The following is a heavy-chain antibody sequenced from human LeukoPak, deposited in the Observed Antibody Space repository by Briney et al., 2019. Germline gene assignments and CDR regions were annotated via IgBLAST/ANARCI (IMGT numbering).Heavy chain of an antibody. V-gene: IGHV3-11*01. Sequence: PGGSLRLSCAASGFSFSDYYMSWIRQAPGKGLEWVSYISSSGNTIYYADSVKGRFTISRDNAKNSLYLQMNSLRAEDTAVYYCARDQHYYDSSAPPLYWGQGTLVTVSS. D-gene: IGHD3-22*01. CDR1: GFSFSDYY. J-gene: IGHJ4*02. CDR2: ISSSGNTI. CDR3: ARDQHYYDSSAPPLY.